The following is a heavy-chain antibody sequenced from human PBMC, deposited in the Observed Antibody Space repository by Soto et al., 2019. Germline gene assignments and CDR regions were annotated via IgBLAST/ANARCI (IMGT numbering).Heavy chain of an antibody. CDR1: GFAVGSNY. CDR2: IYSGGSS. J-gene: IGHJ6*02. D-gene: IGHD5-18*01. Sequence: GGSLRLSCVASGFAVGSNYMTWFRQAPGKGLEWVSVIYSGGSSYYADFVKGRFTISRDNSKNTLNLQMNSLRAEDTAVYYCSRDQCSYGYAYGMDVWRQGTTVTVSS. V-gene: IGHV3-66*01. CDR3: SRDQCSYGYAYGMDV.